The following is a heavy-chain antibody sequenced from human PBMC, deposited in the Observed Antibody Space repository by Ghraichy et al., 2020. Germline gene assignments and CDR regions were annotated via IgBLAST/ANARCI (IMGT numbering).Heavy chain of an antibody. CDR1: GFTFSSYD. J-gene: IGHJ6*02. CDR2: INKAGVT. D-gene: IGHD6-19*01. Sequence: GGSLRLSCAASGFTFSSYDMHWVRQVPGKGLEWVSAINKAGVTYYAESVKGRFTISRENVKSSLYLQMNSLTAGDTAVYYCAREPVAGPSFYGMDVWGQGTAVTGSS. V-gene: IGHV3-13*01. CDR3: AREPVAGPSFYGMDV.